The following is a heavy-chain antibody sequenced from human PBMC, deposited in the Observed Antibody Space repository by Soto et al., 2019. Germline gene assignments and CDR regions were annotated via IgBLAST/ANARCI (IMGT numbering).Heavy chain of an antibody. V-gene: IGHV1-69*13. Sequence: SVKVSCKASGGTFSSYAISWVRQAPGQGLEWMGGIIPIFGTANYAQKFQGRVTITADESTSTAYMELSSLRSEDTAVYYCARAGGSGSYGNWFDPWGQGTLVTVSS. CDR2: IIPIFGTA. J-gene: IGHJ5*02. D-gene: IGHD3-10*01. CDR3: ARAGGSGSYGNWFDP. CDR1: GGTFSSYA.